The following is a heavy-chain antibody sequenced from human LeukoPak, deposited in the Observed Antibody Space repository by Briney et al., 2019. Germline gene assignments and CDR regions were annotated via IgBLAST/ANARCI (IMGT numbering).Heavy chain of an antibody. V-gene: IGHV4-34*01. CDR2: INHSGST. CDR3: ARVNYGDSTGYYYYGMDV. J-gene: IGHJ6*02. Sequence: SETLSLTCAAYGGSFSGYYWSWIRQPPGKGLEWIGEINHSGSTNYNPSLKSRVTISVDTSKNQFSLKLSSVTAADTAVYYCARVNYGDSTGYYYYGMDVWGQGTTVTVSS. CDR1: GGSFSGYY. D-gene: IGHD4-17*01.